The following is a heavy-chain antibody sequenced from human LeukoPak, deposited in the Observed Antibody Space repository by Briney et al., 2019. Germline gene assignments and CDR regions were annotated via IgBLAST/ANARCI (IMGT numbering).Heavy chain of an antibody. D-gene: IGHD2-2*01. V-gene: IGHV1-2*02. CDR2: INPNSGGT. CDR3: ARAVVPAAMMSFDY. CDR1: GYTFNGYY. Sequence: ASVKVSCKASGYTFNGYYMHWVRQAPGQGLEWMGWINPNSGGTNYAQKFQGRVTMTRDTSISTAYMELSRLRSDDTAVYYCARAVVPAAMMSFDYWGQGTLVTVSS. J-gene: IGHJ4*02.